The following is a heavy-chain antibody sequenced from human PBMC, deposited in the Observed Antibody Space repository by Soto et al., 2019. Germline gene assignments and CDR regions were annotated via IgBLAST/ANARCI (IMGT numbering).Heavy chain of an antibody. CDR3: ARAPAQGFWSGTYYYYYGMDV. CDR2: ISYDGSNK. CDR1: GFTFSSYA. V-gene: IGHV3-30-3*01. J-gene: IGHJ6*02. D-gene: IGHD3-3*01. Sequence: RLSCAASGFTFSSYAMHWVRQAPGKGLEWVAVISYDGSNKYYADSVKGRFTISRDNSKNTLYLQMNSLRAEDTAVYYCARAPAQGFWSGTYYYYYGMDVWGQGTTVTVSS.